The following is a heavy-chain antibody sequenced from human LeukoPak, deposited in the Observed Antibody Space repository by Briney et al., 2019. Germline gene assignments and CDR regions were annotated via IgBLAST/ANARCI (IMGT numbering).Heavy chain of an antibody. CDR2: ICANDGNT. D-gene: IGHD2-15*01. J-gene: IGHJ4*02. CDR3: AKGSGSSCYSPCDY. Sequence: GGSLRLSCAASGLTFRNYAMSWVRQAPGKGLEWVSVICANDGNTYYADAVKGRFTISRDNSKDTLYLQMDSLRAEDTAVYYCAKGSGSSCYSPCDYWGQGILVTASS. CDR1: GLTFRNYA. V-gene: IGHV3-23*01.